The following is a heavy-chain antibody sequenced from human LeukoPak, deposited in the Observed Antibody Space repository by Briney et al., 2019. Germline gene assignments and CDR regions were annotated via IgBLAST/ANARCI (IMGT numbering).Heavy chain of an antibody. J-gene: IGHJ4*02. D-gene: IGHD1-1*01. Sequence: GGSLRLSCAASGFTFSSYWMSWVRQAPGKGLEWVANIKQDGSEKYYVDSVKGRFTISRDNSKNTLYLQMNGLRPEDTAVYYCETAIQLRPFWGQGTLVTVSS. CDR3: ETAIQLRPF. V-gene: IGHV3-7*01. CDR2: IKQDGSEK. CDR1: GFTFSSYW.